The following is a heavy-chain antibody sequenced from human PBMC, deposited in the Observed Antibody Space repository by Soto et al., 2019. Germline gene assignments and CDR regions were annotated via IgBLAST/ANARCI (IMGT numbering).Heavy chain of an antibody. CDR2: IDPSDSYT. Sequence: PGESLKISCKGSGYSFTSYWISWVRQMPGEGLEWMGRIDPSDSYTNYSPSFQGHVTISADKSISTAYLQWSSLKASDTAMYYCARRYCSSTSCYTGMDVWGQGTTVTVSS. D-gene: IGHD2-2*02. V-gene: IGHV5-10-1*01. J-gene: IGHJ6*02. CDR1: GYSFTSYW. CDR3: ARRYCSSTSCYTGMDV.